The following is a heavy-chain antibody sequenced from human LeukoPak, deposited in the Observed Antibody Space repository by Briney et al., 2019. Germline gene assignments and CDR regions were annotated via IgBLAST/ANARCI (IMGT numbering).Heavy chain of an antibody. V-gene: IGHV4-59*01. Sequence: SETLSLTCTVSGGSISSYYWSWIRQPPGKGLEWIAYIDYRGSTTYNPSLKSRVTISVDTSRNQFSLKLSSVTAADTAVYYCAREVGLATFDYWGQGTLVTVSS. CDR2: IDYRGST. J-gene: IGHJ4*02. CDR1: GGSISSYY. CDR3: AREVGLATFDY. D-gene: IGHD1-1*01.